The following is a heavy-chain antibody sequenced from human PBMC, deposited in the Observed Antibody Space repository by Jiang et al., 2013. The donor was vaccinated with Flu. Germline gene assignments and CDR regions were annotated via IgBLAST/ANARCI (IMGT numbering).Heavy chain of an antibody. CDR3: AKGADIASDAFDI. CDR1: GFTFSSYG. D-gene: IGHD2-15*01. V-gene: IGHV3-30*18. J-gene: IGHJ3*02. CDR2: ITYDGSNK. Sequence: RSLRLSCAASGFTFSSYGIHWVRQAPGKGLEWVAVITYDGSNKFYADSVKGRFTISRDNSKNTLYLQMNSLIAEDTAVYYCAKGADIASDAFDIWGQGTMVTVSS.